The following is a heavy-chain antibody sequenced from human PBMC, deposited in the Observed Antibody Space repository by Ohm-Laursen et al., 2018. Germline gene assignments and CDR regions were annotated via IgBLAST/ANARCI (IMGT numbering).Heavy chain of an antibody. CDR2: MWANGRDK. D-gene: IGHD3-22*01. V-gene: IGHV3-33*06. CDR1: GFTFSIYG. Sequence: SSLRLSCSASGFTFSIYGIHWVRQAPGKGLEWVAVMWANGRDKYYADSVKGRFTVSRDNSKNTLYLQMNSLRAEDTAVYYCAKDGSGYFLLNQAMGAFDIWGQGTMVTVSS. CDR3: AKDGSGYFLLNQAMGAFDI. J-gene: IGHJ3*02.